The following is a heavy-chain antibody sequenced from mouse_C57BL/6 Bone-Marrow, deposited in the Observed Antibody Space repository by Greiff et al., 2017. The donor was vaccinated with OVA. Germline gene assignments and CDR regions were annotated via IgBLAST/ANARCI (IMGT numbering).Heavy chain of an antibody. CDR3: ARGGRWFAY. CDR2: IHPNSGST. CDR1: GYTFTSYW. V-gene: IGHV1-64*01. Sequence: QVQLQQPGAELVKPGASVKLSCTASGYTFTSYWMHWVKQRPGQGLEWIGMIHPNSGSTNYNEKFKSKATLTVDKSSSTAYMQLSSLTSEDSAVYYCARGGRWFAYWGQGTLVTVSA. J-gene: IGHJ3*01. D-gene: IGHD3-3*01.